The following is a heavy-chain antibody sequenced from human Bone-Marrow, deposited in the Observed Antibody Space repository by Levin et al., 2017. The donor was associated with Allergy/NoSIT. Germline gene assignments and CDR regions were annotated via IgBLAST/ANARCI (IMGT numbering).Heavy chain of an antibody. J-gene: IGHJ4*02. CDR3: ARPGVEWFGELFTYYFDY. V-gene: IGHV3-30*04. CDR2: ISYDGSNK. Sequence: GGSLRLSCAASGFTFSSYAMHWVRQAPGKGLEWVAVISYDGSNKYYADSVKGRFTISRDNSKNTLYLQMNSLRAEDTAVYYCARPGVEWFGELFTYYFDYWGQGTLVTVSS. CDR1: GFTFSSYA. D-gene: IGHD3-10*01.